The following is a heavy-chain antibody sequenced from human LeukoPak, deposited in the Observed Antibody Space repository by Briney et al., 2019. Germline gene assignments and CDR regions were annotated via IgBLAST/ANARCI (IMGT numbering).Heavy chain of an antibody. Sequence: HPSETLSLTCAVYGGSFSGYYWSWIRQPPGKGLEWIGEINHSGSTNYNPSLKSRVTISVDTSKNQFSLKLSSVTAADTAVYYCARYGGSYSGGSFDYWGQGTLVTVSS. V-gene: IGHV4-34*01. D-gene: IGHD1-26*01. CDR3: ARYGGSYSGGSFDY. CDR2: INHSGST. J-gene: IGHJ4*02. CDR1: GGSFSGYY.